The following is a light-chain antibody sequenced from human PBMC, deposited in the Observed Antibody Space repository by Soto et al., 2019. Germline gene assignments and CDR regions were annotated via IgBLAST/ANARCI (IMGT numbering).Light chain of an antibody. Sequence: DIQMSQSPSSLSASVGDRVSITCRASQNIGTYLNWYQQKPGRTPKILIYAASSLHGGVPPRFSGSGTGTDFTITISILQPEDFATYSCKNSLSVPLTFVPGTKVDFK. CDR3: KNSLSVPLT. CDR2: AAS. J-gene: IGKJ3*01. CDR1: QNIGTY. V-gene: IGKV1-39*01.